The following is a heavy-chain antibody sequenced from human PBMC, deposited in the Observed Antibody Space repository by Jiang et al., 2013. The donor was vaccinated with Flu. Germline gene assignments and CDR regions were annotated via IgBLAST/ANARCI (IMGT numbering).Heavy chain of an antibody. Sequence: SCAASGFTFNSFAVHWVRQAPGKGLEWVTLISDDGYNKYYADSVKGRFTISRDNSKNMVYLQMNSLRAEDTAVYYCARDRGYCSSNTCLDFDYWGQGTLVTVSS. CDR2: ISDDGYNK. D-gene: IGHD2-2*01. CDR3: ARDRGYCSSNTCLDFDY. J-gene: IGHJ4*02. V-gene: IGHV3-30-3*01. CDR1: GFTFNSFA.